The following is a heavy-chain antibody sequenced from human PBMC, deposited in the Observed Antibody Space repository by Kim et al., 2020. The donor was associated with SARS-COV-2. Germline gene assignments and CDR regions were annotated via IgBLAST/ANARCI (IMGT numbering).Heavy chain of an antibody. CDR2: INDSGIT. D-gene: IGHD2-21*01. V-gene: IGHV4-34*01. J-gene: IGHJ6*03. CDR3: ARGIAVVPEAPGYMDG. CDR1: SGSFSGYY. Sequence: SETLSLTCAVYSGSFSGYYWSWIRQAPGMALEWIGEINDSGITNYNPSLRSRVTMLADKSKNQFSLRMTSVNVADTAVYYCARGIAVVPEAPGYMDGWGNVTTVTV.